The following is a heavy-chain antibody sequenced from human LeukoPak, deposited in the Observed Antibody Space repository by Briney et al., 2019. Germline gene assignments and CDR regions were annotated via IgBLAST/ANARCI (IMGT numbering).Heavy chain of an antibody. CDR2: IYYSGST. CDR1: GGSISSSSYY. J-gene: IGHJ4*02. V-gene: IGHV4-39*07. Sequence: SETLSLTCTVSGGSISSSSYYWGWIRQPPGKGLEWIGSIYYSGSTYYNPSLKSRVTISVDMSKNQFSLKLSSVTAADTAVYYCARDLDYGDYILPFDYWGQGTLVTVSP. CDR3: ARDLDYGDYILPFDY. D-gene: IGHD4-17*01.